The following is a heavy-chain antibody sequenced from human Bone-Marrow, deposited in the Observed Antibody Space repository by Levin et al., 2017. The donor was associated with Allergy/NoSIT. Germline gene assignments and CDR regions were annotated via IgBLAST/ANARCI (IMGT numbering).Heavy chain of an antibody. Sequence: ASVKVSCKASGYTFTGYYMHWVRQAPGQGLGWMGRINPNSGGTNYAQKFQGRVTMTRDTSISTAYMELSRLRSDDTAVYYCARGAVAHGKSSFGGVIVNDGVDYWGQGTLVTVSS. V-gene: IGHV1-2*06. CDR2: INPNSGGT. CDR1: GYTFTGYY. CDR3: ARGAVAHGKSSFGGVIVNDGVDY. J-gene: IGHJ4*02. D-gene: IGHD3-16*02.